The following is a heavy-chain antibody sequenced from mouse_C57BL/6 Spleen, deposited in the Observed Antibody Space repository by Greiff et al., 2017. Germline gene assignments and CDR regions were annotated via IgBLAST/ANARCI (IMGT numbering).Heavy chain of an antibody. CDR1: GFTFSDSG. J-gene: IGHJ3*01. V-gene: IGHV5-17*01. Sequence: EVHLVESGGGLVKPGGSLKLSCAASGFTFSDSGMHWVRQAPEKGLEWVAYISSGSSTIYYADTVKGRFTISRDNAKNTLFLQMTSLRSEDTAMYYCARDYYGSTPWFAYWGQGTLVTVSA. CDR3: ARDYYGSTPWFAY. CDR2: ISSGSSTI. D-gene: IGHD1-1*01.